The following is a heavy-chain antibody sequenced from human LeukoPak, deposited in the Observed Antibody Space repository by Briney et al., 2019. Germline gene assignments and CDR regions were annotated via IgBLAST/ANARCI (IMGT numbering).Heavy chain of an antibody. J-gene: IGHJ6*03. CDR3: ARSGLDYSKALTKRDYYYMDV. CDR1: GFTFSSYW. Sequence: GGSLRLSCAASGFTFSSYWMHWVRQAPGEGLVWVSRIDEHGSITDYADSVRGRFTISRDNAKNSLYLQMNSLRDEDTAVYFCARSGLDYSKALTKRDYYYMDVWGKGTTVTVSS. CDR2: IDEHGSIT. D-gene: IGHD4-11*01. V-gene: IGHV3-74*01.